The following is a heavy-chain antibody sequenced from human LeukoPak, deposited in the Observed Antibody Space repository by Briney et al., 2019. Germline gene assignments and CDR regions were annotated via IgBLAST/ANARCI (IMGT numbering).Heavy chain of an antibody. J-gene: IGHJ6*03. D-gene: IGHD1-14*01. V-gene: IGHV4-39*07. CDR1: GGSISSSNYY. Sequence: PSETLSLTCTVSGGSISSSNYYWGWIRQPPGKGLEWIGSIYYSGSTYYNPSLKTRVTISVDTSKNQFSLNLTSLTAADTAVYYCARDRKYYYHMDVWGKGTTVTVSS. CDR2: IYYSGST. CDR3: ARDRKYYYHMDV.